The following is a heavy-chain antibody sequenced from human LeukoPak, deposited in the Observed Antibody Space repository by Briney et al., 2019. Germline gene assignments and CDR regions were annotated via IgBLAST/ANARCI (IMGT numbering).Heavy chain of an antibody. D-gene: IGHD5-18*01. Sequence: GGSLRLSCAASGFTVSSNYMNWVRQAPGKGLEWVSVIYSGGSTIYADSVKGRFTISRDSSKNTLYLQMNSLRAEDTAVYYCARGPGLAMGKGYFDYCGQGTLVTVSS. J-gene: IGHJ4*02. CDR1: GFTVSSNY. CDR3: ARGPGLAMGKGYFDY. CDR2: IYSGGST. V-gene: IGHV3-66*01.